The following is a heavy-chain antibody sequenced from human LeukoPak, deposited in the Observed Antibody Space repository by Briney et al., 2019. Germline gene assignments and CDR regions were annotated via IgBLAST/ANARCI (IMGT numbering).Heavy chain of an antibody. V-gene: IGHV1-18*01. J-gene: IGHJ5*02. Sequence: ASVKVSYKASGYTFTSYGISWVRQAPGQGLEWVGWISAYNGNTNYAQKLQGRVTMTTDTSTSTAYMELRSLRSDDTAVYYCASDGPRFGESHWFDPWGQGTLVTVSS. CDR1: GYTFTSYG. CDR2: ISAYNGNT. CDR3: ASDGPRFGESHWFDP. D-gene: IGHD3-10*01.